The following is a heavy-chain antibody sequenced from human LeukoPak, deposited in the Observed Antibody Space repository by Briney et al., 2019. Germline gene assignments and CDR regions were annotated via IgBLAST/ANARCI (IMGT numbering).Heavy chain of an antibody. V-gene: IGHV3-53*01. Sequence: PGGSLRLSCAASGLAVSSNYMNWVRQAPGKGLEWVSVIYGGGNIYYADSVKGRFTISRDNSKNTLYLQMNSLRAEDTAVYYCARGAGYNYPYYFDYWGQGTLVTVSS. CDR3: ARGAGYNYPYYFDY. J-gene: IGHJ4*02. CDR2: IYGGGNI. D-gene: IGHD5-24*01. CDR1: GLAVSSNY.